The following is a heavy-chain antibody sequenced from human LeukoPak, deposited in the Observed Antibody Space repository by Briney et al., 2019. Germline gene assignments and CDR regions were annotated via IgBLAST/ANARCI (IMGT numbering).Heavy chain of an antibody. CDR2: INPNSGGT. J-gene: IGHJ4*02. CDR3: ARDSTLEYYDYVWGSYRDDY. V-gene: IGHV1-2*02. Sequence: ASVKVSCKASGYTFTGYYMHWVRQAPGQGLEWMGLINPNSGGTNYAQKFQGRVTMTRDTSISTAYMELSRLRSDDTAVYYCARDSTLEYYDYVWGSYRDDYWGQGTLVTVSS. D-gene: IGHD3-16*02. CDR1: GYTFTGYY.